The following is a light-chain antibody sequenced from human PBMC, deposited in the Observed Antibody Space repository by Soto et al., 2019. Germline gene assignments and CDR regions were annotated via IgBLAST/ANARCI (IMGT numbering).Light chain of an antibody. CDR1: SGYSTYG. V-gene: IGLV4-69*01. J-gene: IGLJ3*02. CDR3: QTWGTGIWV. Sequence: QLVLTQSPSASASLGASVKLTCTLSSGYSTYGIAWHQQQPEKGPRFLMKLNSDGSHNKGDGIPDRFSGSSSGAERYLTISSLQLEDEAGYYCQTWGTGIWVFGGGTKVTVL. CDR2: LNSDGSH.